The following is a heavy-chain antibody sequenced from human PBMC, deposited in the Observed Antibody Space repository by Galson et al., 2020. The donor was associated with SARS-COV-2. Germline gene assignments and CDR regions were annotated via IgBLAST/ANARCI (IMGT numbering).Heavy chain of an antibody. CDR3: AKDGAYYDFWSGYFPDPHYYYYGMDV. D-gene: IGHD3-3*01. Sequence: GGSLRLSCAASGFTFSSYGMHWVRQAPGKGLEWVAVISYDGSNKYYADSVKGRFTISRDNSKNTLYLQMNSLRAEDTAVYYCAKDGAYYDFWSGYFPDPHYYYYGMDVWGQGTTVTVSS. J-gene: IGHJ6*02. V-gene: IGHV3-30*18. CDR1: GFTFSSYG. CDR2: ISYDGSNK.